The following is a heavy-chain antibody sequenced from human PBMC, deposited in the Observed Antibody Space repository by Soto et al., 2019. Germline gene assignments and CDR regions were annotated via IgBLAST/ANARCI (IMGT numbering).Heavy chain of an antibody. J-gene: IGHJ6*03. V-gene: IGHV4-4*02. CDR1: SGSISSSNW. Sequence: QVQLQESGPGLVKPSGTLSLTCAVSSGSISSSNWWSWVRQPPGKGLEWIGEIYHSGSTNYNPSLERRVTISVARSKTQFSLKLSAVTAAATAVYYCSSGYCSSTSCPHYYYYYYMDVWGKGPTVTVSS. CDR2: IYHSGST. CDR3: SSGYCSSTSCPHYYYYYYMDV. D-gene: IGHD2-2*01.